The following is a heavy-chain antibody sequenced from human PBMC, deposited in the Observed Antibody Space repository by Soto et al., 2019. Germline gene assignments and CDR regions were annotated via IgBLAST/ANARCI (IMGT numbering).Heavy chain of an antibody. D-gene: IGHD4-17*01. CDR1: GGSINSASYH. V-gene: IGHV4-31*03. J-gene: IGHJ4*02. CDR3: ARLDYGDSAFDS. CDR2: IFYTGST. Sequence: QVQLQESGPGLVQPSETLSLTRSVSGGSINSASYHWSWLRQHPGKGLEFIGYIFYTGSTYYNPSLETRVTISVDTSKNHVSLRLNAVTAADTAVYYCARLDYGDSAFDSWGRGTLVTVSS.